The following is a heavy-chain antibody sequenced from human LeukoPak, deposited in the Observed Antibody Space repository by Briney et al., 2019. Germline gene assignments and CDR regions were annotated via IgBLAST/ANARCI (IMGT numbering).Heavy chain of an antibody. CDR1: GFDGFTFSSCG. Sequence: GGSLRLSCAATGFDGFTFSSCGMHWVRQAPGKGLEWVAFIRNDGSDKYYVDSVKGRFTISRDNSRNTVDLQMNSLRIEDTAVYHCAKDPSGAGDYWGPGTLVTVSS. CDR3: AKDPSGAGDY. D-gene: IGHD3-10*01. J-gene: IGHJ4*02. CDR2: IRNDGSDK. V-gene: IGHV3-30*02.